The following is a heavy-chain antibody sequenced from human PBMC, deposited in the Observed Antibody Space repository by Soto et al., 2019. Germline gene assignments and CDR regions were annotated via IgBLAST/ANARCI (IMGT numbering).Heavy chain of an antibody. V-gene: IGHV3-23*01. Sequence: EVQLLESGGGLVQPGGSLRLSCAASGFTFSSYAMSWVRQAPGKGLEWVSAISGSGGSTYYADSVKGRFTISRDNSKNTLYLQMNSLRAEDTAVYYCAKSVFPRTTVTYASCVDLWGRGTLVTVSS. D-gene: IGHD4-17*01. CDR2: ISGSGGST. CDR3: AKSVFPRTTVTYASCVDL. CDR1: GFTFSSYA. J-gene: IGHJ2*01.